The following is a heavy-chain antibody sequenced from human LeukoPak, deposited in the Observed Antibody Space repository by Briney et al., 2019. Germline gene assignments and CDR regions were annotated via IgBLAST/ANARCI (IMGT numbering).Heavy chain of an antibody. V-gene: IGHV3-48*01. CDR3: ARGSTYYDSSGQVPFDY. CDR2: ISSSSSTI. Sequence: GGSLRLSCAASGFTFSTYSMNWVRQAPGKGLEWVSYISSSSSTIYYADSVKGRFTISRDNAKNSLYLQMNGLRAEDTAVYYCARGSTYYDSSGQVPFDYWGQGTLVTVSS. D-gene: IGHD3-22*01. J-gene: IGHJ4*02. CDR1: GFTFSTYS.